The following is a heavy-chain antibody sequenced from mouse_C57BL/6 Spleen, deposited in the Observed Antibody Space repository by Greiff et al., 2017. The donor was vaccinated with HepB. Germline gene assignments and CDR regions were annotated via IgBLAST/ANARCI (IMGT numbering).Heavy chain of an antibody. D-gene: IGHD2-10*01. V-gene: IGHV5-17*01. Sequence: EVQGVESGGGLVKPGGSLKLSCAASGFTFSDYGMHWVRQAPEKGQEWVAYISSGSSTIYYADTVKGRFTISRDNAKNTLFLQMTSLRSEDTAMYYCARTYYGTWDYAMDYWGQGTSVTVSS. CDR3: ARTYYGTWDYAMDY. J-gene: IGHJ4*01. CDR2: ISSGSSTI. CDR1: GFTFSDYG.